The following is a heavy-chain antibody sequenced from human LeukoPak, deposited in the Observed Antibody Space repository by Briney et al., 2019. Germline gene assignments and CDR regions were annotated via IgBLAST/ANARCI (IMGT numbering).Heavy chain of an antibody. V-gene: IGHV1-69*06. CDR2: IIPIFGTA. CDR3: ARAPQQWLVRKNAFDI. J-gene: IGHJ3*02. CDR1: GGTFSSYA. Sequence: SVKVSCKASGGTFSSYAISWVRQAPGQGLEWMGGIIPIFGTANYAQEFQGRVTITADKSTSTAYMELSSLRSEDTAVYYCARAPQQWLVRKNAFDIWGQGTMVTVSS. D-gene: IGHD6-19*01.